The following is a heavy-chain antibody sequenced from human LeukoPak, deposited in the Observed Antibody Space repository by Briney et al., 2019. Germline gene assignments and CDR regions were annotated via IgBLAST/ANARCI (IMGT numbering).Heavy chain of an antibody. V-gene: IGHV3-21*01. CDR1: GFTFSSYT. CDR3: ARRGRNFGVVILDY. D-gene: IGHD3-3*01. CDR2: ISSSSSYI. Sequence: PGGSLRLSCAASGFTFSSYTMNWVRQAPGKGLEWVSSISSSSSYIYYADSVKGRFTISRDNAKNSLYLQMNSLRAEDTAVYYCARRGRNFGVVILDYWGQGTLVTVSS. J-gene: IGHJ4*02.